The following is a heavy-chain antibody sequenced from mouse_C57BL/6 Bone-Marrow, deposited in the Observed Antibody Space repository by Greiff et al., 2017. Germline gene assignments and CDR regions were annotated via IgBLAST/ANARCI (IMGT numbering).Heavy chain of an antibody. J-gene: IGHJ2*01. D-gene: IGHD2-1*01. V-gene: IGHV1-7*01. CDR2: INPSSGYT. CDR1: GYTFTRYW. CDR3: ARYYYGTSYYFDY. Sequence: VQLQQSGAELAKPGASVQLSCKASGYTFTRYWMHWVKQRPGQGLEWIGYINPSSGYTKYNQKFKDKATLTADKSSSTAYMQLSSLTYEDSAVYYCARYYYGTSYYFDYWGQGTTLTVSS.